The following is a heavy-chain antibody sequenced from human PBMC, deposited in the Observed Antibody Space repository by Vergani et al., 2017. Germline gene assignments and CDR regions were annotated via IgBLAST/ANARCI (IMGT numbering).Heavy chain of an antibody. CDR2: IIPILGIA. J-gene: IGHJ6*02. V-gene: IGHV1-69*02. Sequence: QVQLVQSGAEVKKPGSSVKVSCKASGGTFSSYTISWVRQAPGQGLEWMGRIIPILGIANYAQKFQGRVTITADKYTSTAYMELSSLRSEDTAVYYCASHSMVRGGDVWGQGTTVTVSS. D-gene: IGHD3-10*01. CDR1: GGTFSSYT. CDR3: ASHSMVRGGDV.